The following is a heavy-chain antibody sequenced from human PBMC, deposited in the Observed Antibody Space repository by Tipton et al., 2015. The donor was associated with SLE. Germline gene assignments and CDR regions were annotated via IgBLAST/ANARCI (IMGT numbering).Heavy chain of an antibody. CDR1: GFTFSSYG. Sequence: SLRLSCAASGFTFSSYGMHRVRQAPGKGLEWGGVKWYDGSNKYYADSVKGRFTISRDNSKNTLFLQMNSLRAEDTAVYYCASKPGIAAAGRGYWGQGTLVTVSS. CDR2: KWYDGSNK. V-gene: IGHV3-33*01. CDR3: ASKPGIAAAGRGY. J-gene: IGHJ4*02. D-gene: IGHD6-13*01.